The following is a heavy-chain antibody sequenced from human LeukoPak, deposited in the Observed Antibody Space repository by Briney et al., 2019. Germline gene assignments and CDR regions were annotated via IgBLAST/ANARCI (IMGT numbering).Heavy chain of an antibody. V-gene: IGHV4-38-2*02. D-gene: IGHD3-22*01. J-gene: IGHJ3*02. CDR1: GYSISSGYY. CDR3: ATTHYDSSGYSAFDI. CDR2: SYHSGST. Sequence: SETLSLTCTVSGYSISSGYYWGWIRQPPGKGVEWSGGSYHSGSTYYNPSLKSRVTISVDTSKNQLSPKLSSASAADTAVYYCATTHYDSSGYSAFDIWGQGTMVTVSS.